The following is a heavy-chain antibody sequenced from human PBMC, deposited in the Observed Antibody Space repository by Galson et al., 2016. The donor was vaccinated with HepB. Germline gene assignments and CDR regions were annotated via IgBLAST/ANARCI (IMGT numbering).Heavy chain of an antibody. Sequence: TLSLTCSVSGGSISSSDYYWNWIRQPPGKGLEWIGYIFKTGTTDYNPSLKSRVTISVDTSKNQFSLKLTSVTAADTAVYYCARDRDDGDHHFDHWGQGTLVTVSS. CDR1: GGSISSSDYY. CDR2: IFKTGTT. CDR3: ARDRDDGDHHFDH. V-gene: IGHV4-30-4*01. D-gene: IGHD4-17*01. J-gene: IGHJ4*02.